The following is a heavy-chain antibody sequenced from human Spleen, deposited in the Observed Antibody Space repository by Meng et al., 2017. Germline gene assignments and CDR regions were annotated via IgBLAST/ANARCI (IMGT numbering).Heavy chain of an antibody. CDR2: ISPSSSYI. CDR3: ARGYGDTGHGMDV. D-gene: IGHD4-17*01. Sequence: GESLKISCTASGFTFNSYALHWVRQAPGRGLEWVSSISPSSSYIHFADSVKGRFTISRDNAKNSLYLEKNSLSAEDTAVYYCARGYGDTGHGMDVWGQGTTVTVSS. J-gene: IGHJ6*02. CDR1: GFTFNSYA. V-gene: IGHV3-21*01.